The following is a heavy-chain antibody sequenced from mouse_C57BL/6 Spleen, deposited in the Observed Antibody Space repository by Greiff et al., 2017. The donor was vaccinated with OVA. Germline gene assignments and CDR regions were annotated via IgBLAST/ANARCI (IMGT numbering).Heavy chain of an antibody. D-gene: IGHD1-1*01. CDR3: ARDYGRGNFAY. CDR2: INPNNGGT. Sequence: VQLQQSGPELVKPGASVKISCKASGYTFTDYYMNWVKQSHGKSLEWIGDINPNNGGTSYNQKFKGKATLTVDKSSSTAYMELRSLTSDDSAVYYCARDYGRGNFAYWGQGTLVTVSA. CDR1: GYTFTDYY. J-gene: IGHJ3*01. V-gene: IGHV1-26*01.